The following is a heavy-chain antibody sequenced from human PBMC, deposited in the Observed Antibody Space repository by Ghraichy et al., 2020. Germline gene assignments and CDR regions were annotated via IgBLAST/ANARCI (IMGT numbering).Heavy chain of an antibody. CDR1: GFTFGSYW. J-gene: IGHJ4*02. CDR2: IKEDRSEN. D-gene: IGHD1-26*01. V-gene: IGHV3-7*03. Sequence: LSLTCAASGFTFGSYWMGWVRQAPGKGLEWVANIKEDRSENHYVDSVKGRFTISRDNAENSLYLQMNSLRVEDTAVYYCARGSYPFNYWGQGTLVTVSS. CDR3: ARGSYPFNY.